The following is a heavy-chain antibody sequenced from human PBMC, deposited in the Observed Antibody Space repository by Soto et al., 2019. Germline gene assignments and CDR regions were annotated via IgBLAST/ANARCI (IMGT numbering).Heavy chain of an antibody. Sequence: PLRLSCAASGFTFSSYAMHWVRQSPGKGLEWVAVISYDGSNKYYADSVKGRFTISRDNSKNTLYLQMNSLRAEDTAVYYCAREVGPSGYGESYYYGMDVWGQGTTVTVSS. CDR2: ISYDGSNK. CDR3: AREVGPSGYGESYYYGMDV. CDR1: GFTFSSYA. J-gene: IGHJ6*02. D-gene: IGHD5-12*01. V-gene: IGHV3-30-3*01.